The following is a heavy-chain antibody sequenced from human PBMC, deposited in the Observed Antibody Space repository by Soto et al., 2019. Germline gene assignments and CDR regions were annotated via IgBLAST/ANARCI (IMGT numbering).Heavy chain of an antibody. D-gene: IGHD2-15*01. CDR3: VRVASTDHARAGLD. Sequence: QVQLVQSGAEVKKPGASVKVSCKTSGYTFTNFGISWVRQAPGQGFEWLGWISGNSGRTYYAQKFQGRVTMTRDTSTNTAYMELTSLTSDDTAVFYCVRVASTDHARAGLDWRRGTLVTVSS. J-gene: IGHJ4*02. CDR2: ISGNSGRT. V-gene: IGHV1-18*01. CDR1: GYTFTNFG.